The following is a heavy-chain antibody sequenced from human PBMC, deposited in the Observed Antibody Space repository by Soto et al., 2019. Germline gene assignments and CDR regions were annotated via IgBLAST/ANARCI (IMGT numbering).Heavy chain of an antibody. V-gene: IGHV4-39*01. J-gene: IGHJ4*02. Sequence: QLQLQESGPGLVKPSETLSLTCTVSGGSISSRSYYWGWIRQPPGKGLEWIGSISYSGSTYYNPSLQRLVPIAADTSKTQSSLKLSSLTAADPVVYYCARLMIAAAGDNWGQGTLVTVSS. CDR1: GGSISSRSYY. CDR2: ISYSGST. D-gene: IGHD6-13*01. CDR3: ARLMIAAAGDN.